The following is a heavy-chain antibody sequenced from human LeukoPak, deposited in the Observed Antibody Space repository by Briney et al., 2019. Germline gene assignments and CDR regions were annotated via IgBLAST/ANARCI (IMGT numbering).Heavy chain of an antibody. Sequence: GGSLRLSCAASGFSFSDYNMNWVRQAPGKGLEWVSSISSTTSYIYSADSLKGRFTFSRDNAKNSLYLQVNSLRVEDTAVYYCARRSRFSIVGTTDYYYYLDVWGKGTTVTVSS. CDR1: GFSFSDYN. CDR3: ARRSRFSIVGTTDYYYYLDV. V-gene: IGHV3-21*06. CDR2: ISSTTSYI. J-gene: IGHJ6*03. D-gene: IGHD1-26*01.